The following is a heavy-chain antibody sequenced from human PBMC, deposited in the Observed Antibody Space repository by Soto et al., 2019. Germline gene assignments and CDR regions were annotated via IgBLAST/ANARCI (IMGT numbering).Heavy chain of an antibody. Sequence: QLLESGGGLVQAGGSLRLSCAASGFTFSSYAMSWVRQAPGKGLEWVSGIGGRGVSTYYADSVKGRVTISRDNSKNTLYLQMNSLRAEDTAVYYCAKAEGRYCSGSGCPHYFDYWGQGTMVTVSS. J-gene: IGHJ4*02. CDR3: AKAEGRYCSGSGCPHYFDY. CDR1: GFTFSSYA. CDR2: IGGRGVST. V-gene: IGHV3-23*01. D-gene: IGHD2-15*01.